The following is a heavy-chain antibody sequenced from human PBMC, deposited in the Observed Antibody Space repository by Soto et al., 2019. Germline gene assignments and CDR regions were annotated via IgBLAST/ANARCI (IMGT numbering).Heavy chain of an antibody. CDR2: INHSGST. CDR1: GGSFSGYY. D-gene: IGHD5-12*01. CDR3: ARGLGGYPHRAYY. J-gene: IGHJ4*02. V-gene: IGHV4-34*01. Sequence: QVQLQQWGAGLLKPSETLSLTCAVYGGSFSGYYWSWIRQPPGKGLEWIGEINHSGSTNYNPSLKSRVTISVDTSKHQFSLKLSSVTAADTAVYYCARGLGGYPHRAYYWGQGTLVTVSS.